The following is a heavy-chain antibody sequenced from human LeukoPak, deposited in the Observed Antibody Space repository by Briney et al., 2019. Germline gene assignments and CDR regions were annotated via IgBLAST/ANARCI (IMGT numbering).Heavy chain of an antibody. CDR2: MNPNSGNT. Sequence: VASVKVSCKASGYTFTSYDINWVRQATGQGLEWMGWMNPNSGNTGYAQKFQGRVTMTRNTSISTAYMELSSLRSEDTAVYYCARGLRARSRDNGMDVWGQGTTVTVSS. CDR1: GYTFTSYD. CDR3: ARGLRARSRDNGMDV. J-gene: IGHJ6*02. V-gene: IGHV1-8*01. D-gene: IGHD5-24*01.